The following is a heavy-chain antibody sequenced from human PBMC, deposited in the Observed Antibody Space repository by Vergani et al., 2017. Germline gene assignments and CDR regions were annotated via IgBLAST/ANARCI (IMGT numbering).Heavy chain of an antibody. CDR2: VSFRGDT. D-gene: IGHD3-10*01. V-gene: IGHV4-59*02. CDR3: ARSRIYYSAGSPDY. J-gene: IGHJ4*02. CDR1: GASVNSYY. Sequence: QVKLQESGPGLVKPSETLSLICTVSGASVNSYYWSWIRQPPGKGLGWMGYVSFRGDTLYDPSVKGRMTISLNTSSNQFSLYLTSVTAADTAVYYCARSRIYYSAGSPDYWGQGTLVTVSS.